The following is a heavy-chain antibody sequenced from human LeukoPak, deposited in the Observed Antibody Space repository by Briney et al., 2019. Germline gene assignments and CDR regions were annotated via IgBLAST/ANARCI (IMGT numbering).Heavy chain of an antibody. V-gene: IGHV1-69*13. J-gene: IGHJ4*02. CDR1: GGTFRSAA. CDR2: IILMFGTT. Sequence: SVKVSCKASGGTFRSAAMSWVRQAPGQGLEWVGHIILMFGTTTYAQNFQGRVTISADESTTTVYMELNGITSADTAIYYCTRDEYKGSATFNYWGQGTQVIVSS. D-gene: IGHD1-1*01. CDR3: TRDEYKGSATFNY.